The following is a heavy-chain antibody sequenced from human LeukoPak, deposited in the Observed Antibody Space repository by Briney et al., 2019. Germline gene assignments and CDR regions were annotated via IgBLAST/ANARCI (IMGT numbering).Heavy chain of an antibody. CDR2: IDWDDDK. CDR1: GFSLSTSGMC. V-gene: IGHV2-70*11. D-gene: IGHD2-15*01. CDR3: ARMSGGSCTDDY. J-gene: IGHJ4*02. Sequence: SGPALVKPTQTLTLTCTFSGFSLSTSGMCVNWIRQPPGKALEWLARIDWDDDKYYSTSLKTRLTISKDTSKNQVVLTMTNMDPVDTATYYCARMSGGSCTDDYWGQGTLVTVSS.